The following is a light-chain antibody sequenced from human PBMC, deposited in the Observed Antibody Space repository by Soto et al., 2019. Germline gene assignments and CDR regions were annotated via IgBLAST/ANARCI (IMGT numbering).Light chain of an antibody. CDR1: QSLSGSR. Sequence: VLTQSPATLSLSPGERATLSCRASQSLSGSRLAWYQQKPGLGPRVLVYGASSRAPGIPDRFSGSWSGTDFTLTIRRLEPEDFAVYYCQQYSNLPLTFGGGTKVDIK. V-gene: IGKV3-20*01. CDR2: GAS. CDR3: QQYSNLPLT. J-gene: IGKJ4*01.